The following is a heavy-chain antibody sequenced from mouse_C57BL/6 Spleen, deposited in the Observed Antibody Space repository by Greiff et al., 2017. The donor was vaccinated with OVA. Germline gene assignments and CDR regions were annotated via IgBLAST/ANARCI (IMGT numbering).Heavy chain of an antibody. Sequence: QVQLKQPGAELVKPGASVKLSCKASGYTFTSYWMHWVKQRPGRGLEWIGRIDPNSGGTKYNEKFKSKATLTVDKPSSTAYMQLSSLTSEDSAVYYCARSGDYDGYWYFDVWGTGTTVTVSS. J-gene: IGHJ1*03. CDR2: IDPNSGGT. CDR3: ARSGDYDGYWYFDV. D-gene: IGHD2-4*01. V-gene: IGHV1-72*01. CDR1: GYTFTSYW.